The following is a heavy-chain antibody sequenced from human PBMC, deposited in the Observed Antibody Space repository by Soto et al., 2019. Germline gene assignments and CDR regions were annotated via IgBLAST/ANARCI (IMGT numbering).Heavy chain of an antibody. CDR3: ARHDGGYCSSTSCYNYYYYYMDV. CDR2: IYYSGST. CDR1: GGSISSYY. Sequence: QVQLQESGPGLVKPSETLSLTCTVSGGSISSYYWSWIRQPPGKGLEWIGYIYYSGSTNYNPSLKSRVTISVDTSKNQFSLKLSSVTAADTAVYYCARHDGGYCSSTSCYNYYYYYMDVWGKGTTVTVSS. J-gene: IGHJ6*03. V-gene: IGHV4-59*08. D-gene: IGHD2-2*02.